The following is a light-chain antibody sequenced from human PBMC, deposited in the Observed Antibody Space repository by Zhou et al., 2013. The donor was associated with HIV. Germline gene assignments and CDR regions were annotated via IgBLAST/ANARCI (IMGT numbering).Light chain of an antibody. Sequence: EIVLTQSPGTLSLSPGDRATLSCRASQSVSSSYLAWYQQKPGQAPRLLIYGASSRATGIPDRFSGSGSGTDFTLTISRLEPEDCAVYYCQQYGSSPATFGQGTEVEIK. V-gene: IGKV3-20*01. J-gene: IGKJ1*01. CDR3: QQYGSSPAT. CDR1: QSVSSSY. CDR2: GAS.